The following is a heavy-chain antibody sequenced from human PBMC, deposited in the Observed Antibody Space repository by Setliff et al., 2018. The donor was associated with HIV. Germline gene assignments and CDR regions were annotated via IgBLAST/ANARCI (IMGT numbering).Heavy chain of an antibody. D-gene: IGHD2-21*01. V-gene: IGHV3-66*03. CDR3: AREASLIRTFDL. Sequence: QPGGSLRLSCAASGFNVNGHYMAWIRQAPGREMECVAFFYSSSSRYYADSVEGRFTISRDTSRNTLDLQMNSLRPDDTAVYYCAREASLIRTFDLWGHGTRVTVSS. CDR1: GFNVNGHY. J-gene: IGHJ4*01. CDR2: FYSSSSR.